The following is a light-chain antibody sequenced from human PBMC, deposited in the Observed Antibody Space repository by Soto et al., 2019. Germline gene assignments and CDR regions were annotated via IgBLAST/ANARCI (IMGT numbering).Light chain of an antibody. CDR1: QGISNY. CDR3: LKHNSYPPT. Sequence: IQMTHSPSAMSASVGDRVAITCRASQGISNYLAWFQQKPGKVPKRLIYGASSLQSGVPSRFSGTGSGTEFTLTISSLQPEDFATYYCLKHNSYPPTFGQGTRLEIK. V-gene: IGKV1-17*03. J-gene: IGKJ5*01. CDR2: GAS.